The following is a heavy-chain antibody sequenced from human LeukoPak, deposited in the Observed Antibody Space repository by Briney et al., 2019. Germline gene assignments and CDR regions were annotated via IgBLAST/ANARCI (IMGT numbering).Heavy chain of an antibody. CDR1: GGSISSGDYY. D-gene: IGHD3-22*01. Sequence: SETLSLTCTVSGGSISSGDYYWSWIRQPPGKGLEWIGYIYYSGSTYYNPSLKSRVTISVDTSKNQFSLKLSSVTAADMAVYYCAREIPYDSRIYWGQGTLVTVSS. CDR3: AREIPYDSRIY. CDR2: IYYSGST. V-gene: IGHV4-30-4*01. J-gene: IGHJ4*02.